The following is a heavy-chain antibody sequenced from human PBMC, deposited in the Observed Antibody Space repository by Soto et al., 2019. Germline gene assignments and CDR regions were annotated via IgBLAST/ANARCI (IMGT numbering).Heavy chain of an antibody. V-gene: IGHV3-48*03. CDR1: GFTFSSYE. CDR2: ISSSGSTI. CDR3: ARDLIAARQGAPYYFDY. Sequence: GGSLRLSCAASGFTFSSYEMNWVRQAPGKGLEWVSYISSSGSTIYYADSVKGRFTISRDNAKNSLYLQMNSLRAEDTAVYYCARDLIAARQGAPYYFDYWGQGTLVTVSS. D-gene: IGHD6-6*01. J-gene: IGHJ4*02.